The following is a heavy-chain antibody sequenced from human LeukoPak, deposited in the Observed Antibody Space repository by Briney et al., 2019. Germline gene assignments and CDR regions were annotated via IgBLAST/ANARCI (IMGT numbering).Heavy chain of an antibody. CDR2: INPNSGGT. J-gene: IGHJ5*02. V-gene: IGHV1-2*02. CDR3: ARDQGGYCSGGSCYSWSWFDP. CDR1: GYTFTSYD. D-gene: IGHD2-15*01. Sequence: GASVKVSCKASGYTFTSYDINWVRQATGQGLEWMGWINPNSGGTNYAQKFQGRVTMTRDTSISTAYMELSRLRSDDTAVYYCARDQGGYCSGGSCYSWSWFDPWGQGTLVTVSS.